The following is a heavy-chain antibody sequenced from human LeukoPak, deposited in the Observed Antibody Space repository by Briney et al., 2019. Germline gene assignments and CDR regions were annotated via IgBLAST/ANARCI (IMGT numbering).Heavy chain of an antibody. CDR1: GYDFTTYW. Sequence: GESLKISCKGSGYDFTTYWIGWVRQMPGQGLEWIGIIYPGDSDIRNSPSFQGQVTISADKSISTVYLQWSSLKASDTAIYYCARDGPVPATADAFDIWGQGTMVTVSS. J-gene: IGHJ3*02. D-gene: IGHD2-2*01. V-gene: IGHV5-51*01. CDR3: ARDGPVPATADAFDI. CDR2: IYPGDSDI.